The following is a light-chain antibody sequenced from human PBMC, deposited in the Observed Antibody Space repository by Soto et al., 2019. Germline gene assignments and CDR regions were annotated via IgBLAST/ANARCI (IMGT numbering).Light chain of an antibody. J-gene: IGKJ2*01. CDR2: GIS. Sequence: ESVLTQSPGTLSLSPGERATLSCRASQSVSNSYFAWYQQRPGQAPRLLIYGISNRATGIPDRFSGSGSGTDSTLTISRLEPEDFVVYYCQQYTYLPHTFGQGTKLEVK. CDR3: QQYTYLPHT. V-gene: IGKV3-20*01. CDR1: QSVSNSY.